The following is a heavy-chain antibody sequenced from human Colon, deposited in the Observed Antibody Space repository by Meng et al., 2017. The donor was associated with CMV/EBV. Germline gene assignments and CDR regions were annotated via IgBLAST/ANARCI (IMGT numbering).Heavy chain of an antibody. CDR1: GFSFNAYA. CDR3: ARDGVIGPFDF. Sequence: EGHRSGPGGEVVQPGGPLGLSCVASGFSFNAYAMSWVRQAPGKGLEWVATISGRGATTYYADSLEGRFSISRDNSKNTLFLQMDSVRAEDTAVFYCARDGVIGPFDFWGQGTLVTVSS. D-gene: IGHD3-16*02. CDR2: ISGRGATT. J-gene: IGHJ4*02. V-gene: IGHV3-23*01.